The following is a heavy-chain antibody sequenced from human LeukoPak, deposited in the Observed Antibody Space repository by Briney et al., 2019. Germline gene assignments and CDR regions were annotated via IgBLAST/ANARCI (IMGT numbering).Heavy chain of an antibody. CDR1: GFTFSSYA. V-gene: IGHV3-23*01. Sequence: GGSLRLSCAASGFTFSSYAMSWVRQAPGKGLEWASGISGSGGSTYYADPVKGRFTISRDNSRNTLYLQMNSPRAEDTAVYYCAILPGYSSGWYEVNYWGQGTLVTVSS. D-gene: IGHD6-13*01. CDR3: AILPGYSSGWYEVNY. J-gene: IGHJ4*02. CDR2: ISGSGGST.